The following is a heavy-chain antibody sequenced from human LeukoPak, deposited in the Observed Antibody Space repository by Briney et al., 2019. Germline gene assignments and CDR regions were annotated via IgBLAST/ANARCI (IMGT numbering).Heavy chain of an antibody. J-gene: IGHJ4*02. CDR1: GFTFSSYW. CDR2: IKQDGSEK. D-gene: IGHD6-19*01. V-gene: IGHV3-7*01. Sequence: GGSLRLSCAASGFTFSSYWMSWVRQAPGKGLEWVANIKQDGSEKYYVDSVKGRFTISRDNAKNTLYLQMNSLRAEDTAVYYCGRGPSGNIAVAASVWGQGTLVTVSS. CDR3: GRGPSGNIAVAASV.